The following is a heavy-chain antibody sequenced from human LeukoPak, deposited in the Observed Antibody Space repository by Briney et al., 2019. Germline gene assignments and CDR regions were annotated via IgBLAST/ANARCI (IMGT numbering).Heavy chain of an antibody. V-gene: IGHV3-21*05. CDR3: ARGHSSGYYPKY. J-gene: IGHJ4*02. D-gene: IGHD3-22*01. Sequence: GGSLRLSCAASGFIYTNYGMSYISGSGSHIDYADTVKGRFTISRDNAENSLYLQMNSLRAEDTAVYYCARGHSSGYYPKYWGQGTLLTVSS. CDR2: ISGSGSHI. CDR1: GFIYTNYG.